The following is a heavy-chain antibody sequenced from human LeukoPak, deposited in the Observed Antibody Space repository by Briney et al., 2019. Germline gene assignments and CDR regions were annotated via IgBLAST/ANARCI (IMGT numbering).Heavy chain of an antibody. J-gene: IGHJ4*02. D-gene: IGHD3-22*01. CDR3: AREMAHYFDSSGYSF. Sequence: GGSLRLSCAASGFTFSSSSMNWVRQAPGKGLEWVSYISSSSSTIHYAESVKGRFTISRDNAKNSLYLQMNSLRDEDAAVYYCAREMAHYFDSSGYSFWGQGTLVTVSS. V-gene: IGHV3-48*02. CDR1: GFTFSSSS. CDR2: ISSSSSTI.